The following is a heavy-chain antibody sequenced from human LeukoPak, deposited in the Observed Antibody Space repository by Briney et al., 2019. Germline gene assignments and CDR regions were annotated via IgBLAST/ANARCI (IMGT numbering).Heavy chain of an antibody. CDR3: AAVGGGGDWGVDY. V-gene: IGHV1-58*02. Sequence: SVKASCKASGFTFTSSAMQWVRQARGQRLEWIGWIVVGSGNTNYAQKFQERVTITRDMSTSTAYMELSSLRSEDTAVYYCAAVGGGGDWGVDYWGQGTLVTVSS. CDR1: GFTFTSSA. D-gene: IGHD2-21*02. J-gene: IGHJ4*02. CDR2: IVVGSGNT.